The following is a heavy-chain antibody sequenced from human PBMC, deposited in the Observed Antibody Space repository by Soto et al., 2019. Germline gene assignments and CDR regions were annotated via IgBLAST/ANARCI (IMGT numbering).Heavy chain of an antibody. Sequence: QVQLVQSGAEVQKPGSSVKVSCKASGGTFSSYTISWVRQAPGQGLEWMGRIIPILGIANYAQKFQGRVTITADKSTSTAYMELSSLRSEDTAVYYCAREDYYGSGSYYNGDYWGQGTLVTVSS. CDR3: AREDYYGSGSYYNGDY. D-gene: IGHD3-10*01. CDR2: IIPILGIA. V-gene: IGHV1-69*08. CDR1: GGTFSSYT. J-gene: IGHJ4*02.